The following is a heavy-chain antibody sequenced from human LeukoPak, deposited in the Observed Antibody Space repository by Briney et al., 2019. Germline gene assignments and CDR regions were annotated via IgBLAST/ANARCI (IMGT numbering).Heavy chain of an antibody. CDR2: ISSSSSYI. J-gene: IGHJ3*02. CDR3: ATRRNMIPDDAFDI. Sequence: GGSLRLSCAASGFTFSSYSMNWVRQAPGKGLEWVSSISSSSSYIYYAASVKGRLTISRENAKNSLYLQMNGLRAEDTAVYYCATRRNMIPDDAFDIWGQGTMVTVSS. D-gene: IGHD1-14*01. CDR1: GFTFSSYS. V-gene: IGHV3-21*01.